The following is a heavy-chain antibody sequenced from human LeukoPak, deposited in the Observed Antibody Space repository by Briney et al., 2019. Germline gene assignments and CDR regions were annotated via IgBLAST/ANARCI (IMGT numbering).Heavy chain of an antibody. Sequence: GGSLRLSCAASGFTFSSYSMNWVRQAPGKGLEWVSYISSSSSTIYYADSVKGRFTISRDNAKNSLYLQMNGLRVDDTAVYYCAKGVQWAVPGSCHDSWGLGTLVTVSS. J-gene: IGHJ5*01. CDR2: ISSSSSTI. V-gene: IGHV3-48*01. D-gene: IGHD6-19*01. CDR3: AKGVQWAVPGSCHDS. CDR1: GFTFSSYS.